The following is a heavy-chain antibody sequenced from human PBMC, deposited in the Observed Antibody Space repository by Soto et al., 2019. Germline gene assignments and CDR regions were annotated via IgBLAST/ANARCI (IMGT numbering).Heavy chain of an antibody. CDR2: INHTGGT. Sequence: PSETLSLTCAVYGGAVKRYYWNWIRQPPGKGLEWSGEINHTGGTHYNPALKSRVTMSVATYKNQCSLRLSSVTAADTAIYYCATRIAVFGLLIPPFDPWGQGTQVTVSS. D-gene: IGHD3-3*01. CDR3: ATRIAVFGLLIPPFDP. J-gene: IGHJ5*02. CDR1: GGAVKRYY. V-gene: IGHV4-34*01.